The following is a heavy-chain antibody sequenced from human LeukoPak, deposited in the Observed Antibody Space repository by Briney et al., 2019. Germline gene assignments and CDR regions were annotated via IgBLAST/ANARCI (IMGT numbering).Heavy chain of an antibody. CDR1: GGTFSSYA. Sequence: SVKVSCKASGGTFSSYAISWVRQAPGQGLEWMGRIIPIFGTANYAQKFQGRVTVTADESTSTAYMELSSLRSEDTAVYYCARDLGGTYYDFWSGYFYFDYWGQGTLVTVSS. V-gene: IGHV1-69*13. J-gene: IGHJ4*02. CDR2: IIPIFGTA. CDR3: ARDLGGTYYDFWSGYFYFDY. D-gene: IGHD3-3*01.